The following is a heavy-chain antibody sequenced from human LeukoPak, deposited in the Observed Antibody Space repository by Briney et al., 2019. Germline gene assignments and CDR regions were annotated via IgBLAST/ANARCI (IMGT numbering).Heavy chain of an antibody. J-gene: IGHJ4*02. CDR2: IYYSGTT. Sequence: SETLSLTCTVSGGSISSYYWSWIRQPPGKGGEGIGYIYYSGTTNYNPSLKSRVTISVDTSKNQFSLKLSSVTAADTAVYYCARGVYIAAAQYGYWGQGTLVTVSS. CDR1: GGSISSYY. V-gene: IGHV4-59*01. D-gene: IGHD6-13*01. CDR3: ARGVYIAAAQYGY.